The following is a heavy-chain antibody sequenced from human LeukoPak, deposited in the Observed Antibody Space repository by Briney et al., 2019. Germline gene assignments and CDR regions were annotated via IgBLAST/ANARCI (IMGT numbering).Heavy chain of an antibody. Sequence: SETLSLTCAVYGGSFSGYYWSWIRQPPGKGLEWIGEINHSGSTNYNPSLKSRVTISVDTSKNQFSLKLNSVTATDTAVYYCARLLRVTTAGPDLYYFDYWGQGTLVTVSS. CDR3: ARLLRVTTAGPDLYYFDY. CDR1: GGSFSGYY. J-gene: IGHJ4*02. CDR2: INHSGST. D-gene: IGHD4-17*01. V-gene: IGHV4-34*01.